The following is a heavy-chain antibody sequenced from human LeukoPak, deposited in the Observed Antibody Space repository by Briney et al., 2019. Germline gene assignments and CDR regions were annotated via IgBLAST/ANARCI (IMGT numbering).Heavy chain of an antibody. CDR3: ARVDYSSSCIGY. Sequence: SETLSLTCAVYGGSFSGYYWSWIRQPPGKGLEWIGEINHSGSTNYNPSLKSRVTISVDTSKNQFSLKLSSVTAADTAVYYCARVDYSSSCIGYWGQGTLVTVSS. CDR2: INHSGST. J-gene: IGHJ4*02. CDR1: GGSFSGYY. D-gene: IGHD6-13*01. V-gene: IGHV4-34*01.